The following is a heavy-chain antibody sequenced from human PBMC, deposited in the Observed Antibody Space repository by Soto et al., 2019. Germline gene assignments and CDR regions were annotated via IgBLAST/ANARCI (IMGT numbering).Heavy chain of an antibody. CDR2: ISWNSGSI. D-gene: IGHD6-6*01. CDR3: AQASPKYSSSSGGYFDY. V-gene: IGHV3-9*01. Sequence: EVQLVESGGGLVQPGRSLRLSCAASGFTFDDYAMHWVRQAPGKGLEWVSGISWNSGSIGYADSVKGRFTISRDNAKNSLYLQMNSLRAEDTALYYCAQASPKYSSSSGGYFDYWGQGTLVTVSS. J-gene: IGHJ4*02. CDR1: GFTFDDYA.